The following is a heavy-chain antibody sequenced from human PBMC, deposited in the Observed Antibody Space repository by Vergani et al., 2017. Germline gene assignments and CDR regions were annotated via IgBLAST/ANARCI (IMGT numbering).Heavy chain of an antibody. CDR2: IIPILGIA. J-gene: IGHJ2*01. D-gene: IGHD4-17*01. CDR3: ASTVTMGHWYFDL. Sequence: QVQLVQSGAEVKKPGSSVKVSCKASGGTFSSYTISWVRQAPGQGLEWMGRIIPILGIANYAQKFQGRVPITADKSTSTAYMELSSLRSEDTAVYYCASTVTMGHWYFDLWGRGTLVTVSS. CDR1: GGTFSSYT. V-gene: IGHV1-69*02.